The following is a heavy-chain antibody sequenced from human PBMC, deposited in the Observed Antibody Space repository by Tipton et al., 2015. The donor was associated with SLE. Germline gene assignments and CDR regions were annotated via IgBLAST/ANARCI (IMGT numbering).Heavy chain of an antibody. CDR1: GGSFSGYY. CDR3: ARGRTPRWLGFYGY. V-gene: IGHV4-34*01. D-gene: IGHD5-12*01. CDR2: INHSGST. J-gene: IGHJ4*02. Sequence: TLSLTCAVYGGSFSGYYWSWIRQPPGKGLEWIGEINHSGSTNYNPSLKSRVTISVDTSKNQFSLKLSSVTAADTAVYYCARGRTPRWLGFYGYWGQGTLVTVSS.